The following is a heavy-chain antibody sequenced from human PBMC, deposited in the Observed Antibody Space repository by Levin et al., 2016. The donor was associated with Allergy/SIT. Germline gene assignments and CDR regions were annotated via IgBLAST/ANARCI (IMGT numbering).Heavy chain of an antibody. D-gene: IGHD5-24*01. V-gene: IGHV3-21*01. Sequence: GGSLRLSCAASGFTFKNYSMNWVRQAPGKGLEWVAYVSRSSTYMFHADSVKGRIIISRDNAKNSLFLQMISLRPEDTAVYYCARARDGELDDGPQGYWYFDLWGRGTLVTVSS. CDR1: GFTFKNYS. CDR3: ARARDGELDDGPQGYWYFDL. J-gene: IGHJ2*01. CDR2: VSRSSTYM.